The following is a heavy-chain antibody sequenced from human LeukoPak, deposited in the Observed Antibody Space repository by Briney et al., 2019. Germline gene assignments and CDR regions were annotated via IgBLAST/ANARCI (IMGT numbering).Heavy chain of an antibody. V-gene: IGHV4-59*08. Sequence: PSETLSLTCTVSGGSISSYYWSWIRQPPGKGLEWIGYIYYSGSTNYNPSLKSRVTISVDTSKNQFSLKLSSVTAADTAVYYCARLSIAAAGKNFDYWGQGTLVTVSS. CDR2: IYYSGST. CDR1: GGSISSYY. J-gene: IGHJ4*02. CDR3: ARLSIAAAGKNFDY. D-gene: IGHD6-13*01.